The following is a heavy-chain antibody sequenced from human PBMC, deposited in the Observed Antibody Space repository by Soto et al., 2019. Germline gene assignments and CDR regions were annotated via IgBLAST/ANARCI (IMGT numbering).Heavy chain of an antibody. CDR3: ARQEYSGSIDAFDI. Sequence: SETLSLTCTVSGGSISSSSYYWGWIRQPPGKGLEWIGSIYYSGSTYYNPSLKSRVTISVDTSKNQFSLKLSSVTAADTAVYYCARQEYSGSIDAFDIWGQGTMVTVSS. V-gene: IGHV4-39*01. CDR1: GGSISSSSYY. D-gene: IGHD5-12*01. J-gene: IGHJ3*02. CDR2: IYYSGST.